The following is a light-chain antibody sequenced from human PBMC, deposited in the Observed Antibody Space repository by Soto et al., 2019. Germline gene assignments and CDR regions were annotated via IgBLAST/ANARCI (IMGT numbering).Light chain of an antibody. V-gene: IGLV1-40*01. CDR3: QSYDSSLSAPQV. CDR1: SSNIGAGYD. J-gene: IGLJ3*02. CDR2: GNS. Sequence: QSVLTQPPSVSGAPGQRVTISCTGSSSNIGAGYDVHWYQQLPGTAPKLLIYGNSNRPSGVPDRFSGSKSGTSASLAITGLQAEDEADYYCQSYDSSLSAPQVFGGGTKVTVL.